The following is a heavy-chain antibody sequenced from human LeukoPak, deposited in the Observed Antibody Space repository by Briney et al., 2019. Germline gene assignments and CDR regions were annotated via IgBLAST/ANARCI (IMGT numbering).Heavy chain of an antibody. CDR2: VWYDGSNK. Sequence: GGSLRLSCAASGFTFSSYGMHWVRQAPGKGLEWVAVVWYDGSNKYYADSVKGRFTISRDNSKNTLYLQMNSLRAEDTAVYYCARDGLYSGSWYYVFDYWGQGTLVTVSS. CDR3: ARDGLYSGSWYYVFDY. CDR1: GFTFSSYG. J-gene: IGHJ4*02. V-gene: IGHV3-33*01. D-gene: IGHD6-13*01.